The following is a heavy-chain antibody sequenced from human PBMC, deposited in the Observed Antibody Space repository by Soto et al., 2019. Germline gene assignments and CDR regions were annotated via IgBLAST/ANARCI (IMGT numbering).Heavy chain of an antibody. CDR2: INAGNGNT. J-gene: IGHJ4*02. CDR3: ARDRTYDSGNYFRFDY. Sequence: GASVKVSCKASGYTFTTYAMHCVRQAPGQRLEWMGWINAGNGNTKYSQKFQDRVTITRDTSATTAYMELSSLRSEDTAVYYCARDRTYDSGNYFRFDYWGQGTLVTVSS. V-gene: IGHV1-3*01. D-gene: IGHD3-10*01. CDR1: GYTFTTYA.